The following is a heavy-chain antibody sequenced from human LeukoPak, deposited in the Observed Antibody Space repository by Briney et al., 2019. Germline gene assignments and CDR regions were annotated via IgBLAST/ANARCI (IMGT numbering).Heavy chain of an antibody. Sequence: ASVKVSFKAAGYTFTTFGIRWVRQAPGQGLEWMGWINTYSGSKNYAQSFQGRVIMSTDTSTTTACMDLRSLRSDAAAVYYCARAIRVRGDFYCVNVWRQGTTVTVSS. D-gene: IGHD3-10*01. CDR2: INTYSGSK. V-gene: IGHV1-18*01. CDR1: GYTFTTFG. J-gene: IGHJ6*02. CDR3: ARAIRVRGDFYCVNV.